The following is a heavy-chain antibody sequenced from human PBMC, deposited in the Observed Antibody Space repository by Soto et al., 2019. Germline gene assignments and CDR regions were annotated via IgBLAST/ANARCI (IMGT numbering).Heavy chain of an antibody. Sequence: QVQLVQSGAEVKQPGSSVKVSCKASGGTFSSYAISWVRQAPGQGLEWMGGIIPIFGTANYAQKFQGRVTITADESTSTAYMELSSLRSEDTAVYYCARDARPRGYSYGSHAFDIWGQGTMVTVSS. J-gene: IGHJ3*02. CDR3: ARDARPRGYSYGSHAFDI. CDR1: GGTFSSYA. V-gene: IGHV1-69*01. CDR2: IIPIFGTA. D-gene: IGHD5-18*01.